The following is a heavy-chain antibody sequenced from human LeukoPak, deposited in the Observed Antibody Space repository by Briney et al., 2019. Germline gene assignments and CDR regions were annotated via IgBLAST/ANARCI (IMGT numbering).Heavy chain of an antibody. CDR1: GDSFSSHY. V-gene: IGHV4-59*11. Sequence: SETLSLTCAVSGDSFSSHYWTWIRQPPGRGLEWIGYISYIGTTNYNPSLKSRVTISIDTSKNQFSLKLSSVTTSDTAVYYCARDLVTVTKGFDIWGLGTMVSVSS. CDR3: ARDLVTVTKGFDI. D-gene: IGHD4-17*01. CDR2: ISYIGTT. J-gene: IGHJ3*02.